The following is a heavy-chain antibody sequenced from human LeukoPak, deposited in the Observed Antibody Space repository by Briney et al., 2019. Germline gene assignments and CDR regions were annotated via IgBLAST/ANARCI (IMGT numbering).Heavy chain of an antibody. J-gene: IGHJ5*02. V-gene: IGHV4-34*01. Sequence: PSETLSLTCAVYGGSFSGYYWSWIRQPPGKGLEWIGEINHSGSTSYNPSLKSRVTISVDTSKNQFSLKLSSVTAADTAVYYCARESYSSGWFDPWGQGTPVTVSS. D-gene: IGHD6-19*01. CDR3: ARESYSSGWFDP. CDR2: INHSGST. CDR1: GGSFSGYY.